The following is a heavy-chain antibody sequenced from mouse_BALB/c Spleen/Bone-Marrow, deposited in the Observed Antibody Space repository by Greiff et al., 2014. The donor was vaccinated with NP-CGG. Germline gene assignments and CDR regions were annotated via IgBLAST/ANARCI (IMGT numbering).Heavy chain of an antibody. CDR2: IWSDGST. Sequence: QVQLQQSGPDLVAPSQSLSITCTVSGFSLTTFGVHWVRQPPGKGLEWLVVIWSDGSTTYNSTLKFRLSISKDNSKSQVFLQMNSLHTDDTAMYYCARHERGYPYALDYWGQGTSVTVSS. CDR3: ARHERGYPYALDY. J-gene: IGHJ4*01. CDR1: GFSLTTFG. V-gene: IGHV2-6-2*01. D-gene: IGHD5-1-1*01.